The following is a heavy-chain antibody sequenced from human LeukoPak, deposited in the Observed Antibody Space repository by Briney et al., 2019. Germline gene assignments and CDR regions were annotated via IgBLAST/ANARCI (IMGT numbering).Heavy chain of an antibody. CDR3: ARWRDTAMVSYGMDV. CDR2: INSDGSST. Sequence: PGGSLRLSCAASGFTFSSYWMHWVRQAPGKGLVWVSRINSDGSSTSYADSVKGRFTISRDNAKNTLYLQMNSLRAEDTAVYYCARWRDTAMVSYGMDVWGQGTTVTVSS. V-gene: IGHV3-74*01. J-gene: IGHJ6*02. D-gene: IGHD5-18*01. CDR1: GFTFSSYW.